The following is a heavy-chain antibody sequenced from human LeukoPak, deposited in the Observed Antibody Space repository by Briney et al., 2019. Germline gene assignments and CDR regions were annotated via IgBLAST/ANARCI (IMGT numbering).Heavy chain of an antibody. Sequence: GGSLRLSCAAPGFTVGSNTMSWVRQAPGKGLEWVSIIYSGGSTSYADSVKGRFTISRDNSKNTLYLQMNSLRTEDTAVYYCARGGSYFDISGYYFYWGQGTLVTVSS. D-gene: IGHD3-22*01. J-gene: IGHJ4*02. V-gene: IGHV3-66*01. CDR2: IYSGGST. CDR3: ARGGSYFDISGYYFY. CDR1: GFTVGSNT.